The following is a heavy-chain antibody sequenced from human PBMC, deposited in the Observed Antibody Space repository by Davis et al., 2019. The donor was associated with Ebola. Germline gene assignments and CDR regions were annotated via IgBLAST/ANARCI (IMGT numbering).Heavy chain of an antibody. J-gene: IGHJ3*02. D-gene: IGHD3-3*01. CDR2: ISAYNGNT. Sequence: ASVKVSCKASGYTFTSYGISWVRQAPGQGLEWMGWISAYNGNTNYAQKLQGRVTMTTDTSTSTAYMELRSLRSDDTAVYYCARLSRPDFWSGYYNYASAFDIWGQGTMVTVSS. CDR3: ARLSRPDFWSGYYNYASAFDI. V-gene: IGHV1-18*04. CDR1: GYTFTSYG.